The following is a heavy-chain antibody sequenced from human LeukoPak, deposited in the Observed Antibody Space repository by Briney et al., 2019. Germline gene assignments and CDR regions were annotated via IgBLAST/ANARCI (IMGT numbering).Heavy chain of an antibody. CDR3: ARDREYYGSGSYTPDY. V-gene: IGHV3-30*04. CDR2: VSYVGSKK. J-gene: IGHJ4*02. CDR1: GFTFSGYG. Sequence: PGGSLRLSCAASGFTFSGYGMHWVRQTPGKGLEWVAVVSYVGSKKDYAEFVKGRFTISRDNSKNTLYLQMTSLRAEDTAVYYCARDREYYGSGSYTPDYWGQGTLVTVSS. D-gene: IGHD3-10*01.